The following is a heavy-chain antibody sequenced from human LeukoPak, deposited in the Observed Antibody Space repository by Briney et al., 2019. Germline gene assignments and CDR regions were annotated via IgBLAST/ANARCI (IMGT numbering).Heavy chain of an antibody. J-gene: IGHJ4*02. CDR2: IKQDGGQI. CDR3: ARLGARQMLEY. CDR1: GFSVSGKF. V-gene: IGHV3-7*01. D-gene: IGHD4-17*01. Sequence: PGGSLRLSCAASGFSVSGKFMSWVRQAPGKGLEWVANIKQDGGQIYYLESVKGRFTVSRDNAKNSLYLQMNSLRAEDTVVYYCARLGARQMLEYWGQGTLVTVSS.